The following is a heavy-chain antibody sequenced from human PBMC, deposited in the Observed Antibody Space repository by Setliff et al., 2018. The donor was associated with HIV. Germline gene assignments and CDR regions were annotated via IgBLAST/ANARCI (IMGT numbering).Heavy chain of an antibody. CDR1: GAFISSGTFY. Sequence: PSETLSLTCTVSGAFISSGTFYWGWIRQPPGKGLEWLGSVYYSGSTQYNPSFKSRVTISTDTFKTRFSLKVTSVTAADTAVYYCARDPPGYGDSKDYWGQGKLVTVSS. D-gene: IGHD4-17*01. CDR3: ARDPPGYGDSKDY. V-gene: IGHV4-39*07. J-gene: IGHJ4*02. CDR2: VYYSGST.